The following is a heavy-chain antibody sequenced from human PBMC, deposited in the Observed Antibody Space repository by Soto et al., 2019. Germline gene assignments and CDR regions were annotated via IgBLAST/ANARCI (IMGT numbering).Heavy chain of an antibody. Sequence: QVQLVQSGAEVKKPGSSVKVSCKASGGTFISYAISWVRQAPGQGLEWMGGIIPIFGTANYAQKFQGRVTITADESTSTAYMEMSSLRSEDTAVYYCASPSSGYYLFDYWGQGTLVTVSS. J-gene: IGHJ4*02. CDR3: ASPSSGYYLFDY. D-gene: IGHD3-22*01. CDR2: IIPIFGTA. V-gene: IGHV1-69*01. CDR1: GGTFISYA.